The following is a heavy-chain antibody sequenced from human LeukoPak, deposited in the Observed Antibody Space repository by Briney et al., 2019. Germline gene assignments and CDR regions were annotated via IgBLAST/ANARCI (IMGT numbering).Heavy chain of an antibody. J-gene: IGHJ4*02. V-gene: IGHV3-30*02. CDR2: IRYDGSNK. CDR3: AKDLRIAAAAPFDY. Sequence: GGSLRLSCAASGFTFSSYGMHWVRQAPGKGLEWVAFIRYDGSNKYYADSVKGRFAISRDNSKNTLYLQMNSLRAEDTAVYYCAKDLRIAAAAPFDYWGQGTLVTVSS. D-gene: IGHD6-13*01. CDR1: GFTFSSYG.